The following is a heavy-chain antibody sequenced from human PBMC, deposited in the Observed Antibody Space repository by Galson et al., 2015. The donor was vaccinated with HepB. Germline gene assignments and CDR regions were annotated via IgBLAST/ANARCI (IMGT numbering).Heavy chain of an antibody. D-gene: IGHD6-19*01. J-gene: IGHJ4*02. CDR2: ISSSTSSI. CDR1: GFTLSSYS. V-gene: IGHV3-21*01. CDR3: ASGGREQQWLVRHFDY. Sequence: SLRLSCAASGFTLSSYSMNWVRQAPGKGLEWVSSISSSTSSIYYADSVKGRFTISRDNAKNSLYLQMNSLRAEDTAVYYCASGGREQQWLVRHFDYWGQGTLVTVSS.